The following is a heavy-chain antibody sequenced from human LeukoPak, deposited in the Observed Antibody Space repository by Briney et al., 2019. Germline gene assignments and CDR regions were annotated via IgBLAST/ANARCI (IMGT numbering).Heavy chain of an antibody. Sequence: ASVKVSCKASGYIFTNYYIYWLRKAPGQGLECLGWINPNSGDTKSAHKFQGRVTMTGDTSINTAYLELSSLTFDDTAVYHCARFPLGTWGSYFDLWARGTLVTVSS. D-gene: IGHD7-27*01. CDR2: INPNSGDT. CDR1: GYIFTNYY. CDR3: ARFPLGTWGSYFDL. J-gene: IGHJ2*01. V-gene: IGHV1-2*02.